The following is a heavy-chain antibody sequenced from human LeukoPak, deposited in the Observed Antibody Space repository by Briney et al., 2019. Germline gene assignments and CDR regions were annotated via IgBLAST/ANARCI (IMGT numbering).Heavy chain of an antibody. CDR2: FSGGGDS. Sequence: AGSLRLSCAASGFTSGIYATSWVRQAPGKGLEWVSAFSGGGDSFYAESVRGRFSVSADKSKNILYLQMNSLRAEDTAVYYCGKEGERRFDLKYWGQGTPVTVSS. V-gene: IGHV3-23*01. D-gene: IGHD6-6*01. CDR3: GKEGERRFDLKY. J-gene: IGHJ4*02. CDR1: GFTSGIYA.